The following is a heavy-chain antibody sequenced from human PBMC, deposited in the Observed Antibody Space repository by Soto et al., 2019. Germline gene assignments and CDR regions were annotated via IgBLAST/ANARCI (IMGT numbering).Heavy chain of an antibody. V-gene: IGHV1-69*13. J-gene: IGHJ5*02. CDR3: ARAHGTSWYNWFDP. Sequence: GASVNVSCKSFGGNFTNYCINWVRQAPGQGLECMGWIIPLFGTTNYAQKFRGRVTVTADESTSTVYMELNSLRSEDTAIYYCARAHGTSWYNWFDPWGQGTLVTVSS. D-gene: IGHD1-26*01. CDR2: IIPLFGTT. CDR1: GGNFTNYC.